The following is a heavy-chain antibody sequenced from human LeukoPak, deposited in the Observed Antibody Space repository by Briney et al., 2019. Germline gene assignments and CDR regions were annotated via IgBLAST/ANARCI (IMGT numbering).Heavy chain of an antibody. J-gene: IGHJ4*02. V-gene: IGHV3-23*01. D-gene: IGHD3-22*01. CDR1: GFIFNEYA. CDR3: AKERYSFSSGDLFDS. CDR2: IVGSGDSS. Sequence: PGGSLTLSCVASGFIFNEYAMAWVRQAPGKRPQWVSSIVGSGDSSVYADSVKGRFTLSRQNSKHTLYLQLNSLRVEDAAVYFCAKERYSFSSGDLFDSWGQGTLCTVSS.